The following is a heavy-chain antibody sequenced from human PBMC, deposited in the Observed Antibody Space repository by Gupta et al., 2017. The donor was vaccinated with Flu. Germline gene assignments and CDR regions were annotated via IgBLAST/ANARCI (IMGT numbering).Heavy chain of an antibody. CDR2: ISGSGAGT. CDR1: GLTFSDYA. CDR3: EAAAGTPTEYFDY. D-gene: IGHD6-13*01. J-gene: IGHJ4*02. Sequence: EVQLLESGGGVVQPGGSLRLSCAVSGLTFSDYAMSWLRQAPGRGPEWVSTISGSGAGTYYGDSVKGRFAISRDNSKNTVYLQMNSLRADDTAVYYCEAAAGTPTEYFDYWGLGTLVTVSS. V-gene: IGHV3-23*01.